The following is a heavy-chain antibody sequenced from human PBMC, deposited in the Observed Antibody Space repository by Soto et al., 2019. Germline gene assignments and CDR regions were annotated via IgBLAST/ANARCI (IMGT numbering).Heavy chain of an antibody. Sequence: EVQLLESGGGLVQPGGSLRLSCAASGFTFSSYAMSWVRQAPGKGLEWVSAISASGGSTYYADSVQGRFTISRDTSKNTPYLQMNSLRAEDTALYYCAKWSATVTTALRYYFDYWGQGTLVTVSS. J-gene: IGHJ4*02. V-gene: IGHV3-23*01. D-gene: IGHD4-17*01. CDR3: AKWSATVTTALRYYFDY. CDR2: ISASGGST. CDR1: GFTFSSYA.